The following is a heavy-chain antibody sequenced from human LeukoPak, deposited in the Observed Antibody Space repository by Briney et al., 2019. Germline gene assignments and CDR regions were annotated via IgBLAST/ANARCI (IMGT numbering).Heavy chain of an antibody. J-gene: IGHJ6*02. V-gene: IGHV4-31*03. D-gene: IGHD4-17*01. CDR1: GGSISSGGYY. Sequence: SETLSLTCTVSGGSISSGGYYWSWIRQHPGKGLEWIGYIYYSGSTYYNPSLKSRVTISVDTSKNQFSLKLSSVTAADTAVYYCARDGCGDSSYGMDVWGQGTTVTASS. CDR3: ARDGCGDSSYGMDV. CDR2: IYYSGST.